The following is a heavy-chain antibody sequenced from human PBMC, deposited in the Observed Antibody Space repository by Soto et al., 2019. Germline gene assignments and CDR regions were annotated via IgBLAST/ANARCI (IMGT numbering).Heavy chain of an antibody. J-gene: IGHJ1*01. Sequence: SETLSLTCTVSSGSISSGGNYWSWIRQHPGKGLEWIGYIYYSGSTHYNPSLKSRVTILVDTSKNQFSLKLSSVTAADTAVYYCASAFMPGYCSGGTCYRHFQHWGQGTLVTVSS. V-gene: IGHV4-31*03. CDR2: IYYSGST. CDR3: ASAFMPGYCSGGTCYRHFQH. CDR1: SGSISSGGNY. D-gene: IGHD2-15*01.